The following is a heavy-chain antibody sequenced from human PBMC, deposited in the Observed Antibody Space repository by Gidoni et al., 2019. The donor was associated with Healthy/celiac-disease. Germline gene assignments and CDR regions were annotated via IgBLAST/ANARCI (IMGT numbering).Heavy chain of an antibody. CDR3: ATRGRGYDSSGSMGDY. CDR2: INHSGST. CDR1: GGSFSGYY. D-gene: IGHD3-22*01. J-gene: IGHJ4*02. V-gene: IGHV4-34*01. Sequence: QVQLQQWGAGLLKPSETLSLTCAVYGGSFSGYYWSWIRQPPGKGLEWIWEINHSGSTNYNPSLKSRVTISVDTSKNQFSLKLSSVTAADTAVYYCATRGRGYDSSGSMGDYWGQGTLVTVSS.